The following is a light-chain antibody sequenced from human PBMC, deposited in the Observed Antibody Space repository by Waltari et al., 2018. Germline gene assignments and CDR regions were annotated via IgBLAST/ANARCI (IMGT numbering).Light chain of an antibody. Sequence: QTVVTHETSLTVSPGWPVTLTCASNTGAVTGASYPNWFQHKPGQAPRPLIFSTTYKHSWTPARFSGSLLGGKAALTLSGVQPEDESDYYCLLYSDGAWVFGGGTKLTVL. CDR1: TGAVTGASY. J-gene: IGLJ3*02. CDR2: STT. V-gene: IGLV7-43*01. CDR3: LLYSDGAWV.